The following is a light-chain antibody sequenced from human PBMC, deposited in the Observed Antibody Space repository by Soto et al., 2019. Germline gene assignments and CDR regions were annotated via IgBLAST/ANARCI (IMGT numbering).Light chain of an antibody. Sequence: QSVLTQPASVSGSPGQSITISCTGTSSDVGSYNLVSWYQQHPGKAPKLIIYEDSKRPSGASNRFSGSKSGNTASLTISGLQTEDEADYYCCSYADSSTYVSGTGTKVTVL. CDR2: EDS. CDR1: SSDVGSYNL. J-gene: IGLJ1*01. V-gene: IGLV2-23*01. CDR3: CSYADSSTYV.